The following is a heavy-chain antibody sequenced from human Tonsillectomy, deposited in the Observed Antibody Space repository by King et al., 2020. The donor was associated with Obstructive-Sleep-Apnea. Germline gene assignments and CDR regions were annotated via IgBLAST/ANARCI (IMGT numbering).Heavy chain of an antibody. Sequence: QLQESGPGLVKPSQTLSLTCTVSGGSISSGDYYWSWIRQPPGKGLEWIGYIYYSGSTYYNPSLKSRVTISVDTSKNQFSLKLSSVTAADTAVYYCARDPDPLLQLWRKNLDAFDIWGQGTMVTVSS. D-gene: IGHD5-18*01. CDR1: GGSISSGDYY. V-gene: IGHV4-30-4*01. CDR3: ARDPDPLLQLWRKNLDAFDI. J-gene: IGHJ3*02. CDR2: IYYSGST.